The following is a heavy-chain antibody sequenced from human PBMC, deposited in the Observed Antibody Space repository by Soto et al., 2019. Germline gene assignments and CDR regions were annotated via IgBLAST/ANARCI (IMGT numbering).Heavy chain of an antibody. CDR1: GDSVSNGFYY. V-gene: IGHV4-61*01. CDR2: IYYSGST. Sequence: SETRSLSCTVSGDSVSNGFYYWTWIRQSPVKVLEWIGNIYYSGSTEYNPSLTSRVSISIDMSKNQLSLTLTSVTAADSAVYFCARPRGDTWEVFENWGQRSTDPVSS. J-gene: IGHJ3*02. CDR3: ARPRGDTWEVFEN. D-gene: IGHD1-26*01.